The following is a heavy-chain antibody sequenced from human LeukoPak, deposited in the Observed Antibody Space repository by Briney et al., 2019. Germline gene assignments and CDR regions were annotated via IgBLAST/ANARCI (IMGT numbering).Heavy chain of an antibody. CDR2: ISSSSSYI. Sequence: GGSLRLSCAASGFTFSSYSMNWVRQAPGKGLEWVSSISSSSSYIYYADSVKGRFTISRDNAKNSLYLQMNSLRAEDTAVYYCASLQPPGSRWLAFDIWGQGTMVTVSS. CDR1: GFTFSSYS. J-gene: IGHJ3*02. D-gene: IGHD6-19*01. CDR3: ASLQPPGSRWLAFDI. V-gene: IGHV3-21*04.